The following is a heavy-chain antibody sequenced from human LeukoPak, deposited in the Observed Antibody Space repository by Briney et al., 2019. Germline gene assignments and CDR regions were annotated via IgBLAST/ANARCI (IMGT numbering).Heavy chain of an antibody. D-gene: IGHD2-15*01. Sequence: GGSLRLSCAASGFTVSSNYMSWVRQAPGKGLEWVSVIYSGGSTYYADSVKGRFTISRDNSKNTLYLQMNSLRAEDTAVYYCAKAVDAAYYFDYWGQGTLVTVSS. J-gene: IGHJ4*02. CDR3: AKAVDAAYYFDY. V-gene: IGHV3-66*01. CDR2: IYSGGST. CDR1: GFTVSSNY.